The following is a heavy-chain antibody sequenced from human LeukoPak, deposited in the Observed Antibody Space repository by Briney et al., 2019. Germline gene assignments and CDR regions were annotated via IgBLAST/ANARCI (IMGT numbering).Heavy chain of an antibody. CDR3: ARQNLRFLEWLPTHYYYYYMDV. J-gene: IGHJ6*03. Sequence: SETLSLTFTVSGGSISSGSYYCSWLRQPAWKGLEGSGRINISGSTNYNPSLKSRVTISVDTSKNQFSLKLSSVTAADTAVYYCARQNLRFLEWLPTHYYYYYMDVWGKGTTVTVSS. D-gene: IGHD3-3*01. CDR1: GGSISSGSYY. V-gene: IGHV4-61*02. CDR2: INISGST.